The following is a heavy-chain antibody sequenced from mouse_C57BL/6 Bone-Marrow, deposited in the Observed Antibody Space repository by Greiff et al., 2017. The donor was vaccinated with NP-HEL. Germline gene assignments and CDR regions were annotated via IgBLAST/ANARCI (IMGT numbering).Heavy chain of an antibody. V-gene: IGHV1-5*01. CDR2: IYPGNSDT. D-gene: IGHD1-1*01. CDR1: GYTFTTHW. J-gene: IGHJ3*01. CDR3: TRSCNYYALGFAY. Sequence: VKLQESGTVLARAGASVKMFCKTSGYTFTTHWLHWVKQRPGQGLEWIGAIYPGNSDTNYNQKFKGKAKLTAVTSASTAYMELSSLTNEDSAVYYCTRSCNYYALGFAYWGQGTLVTVSA.